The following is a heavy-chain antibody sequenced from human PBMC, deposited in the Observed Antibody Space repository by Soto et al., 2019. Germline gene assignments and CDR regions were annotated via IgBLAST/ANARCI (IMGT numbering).Heavy chain of an antibody. D-gene: IGHD3-10*01. CDR1: GGSFSGYY. CDR3: AREPQGYGSGSYYYYYYMDV. J-gene: IGHJ6*03. CDR2: INHSGST. V-gene: IGHV4-34*01. Sequence: SETLSLTCAVYGGSFSGYYWSWIRQPPGKGLEWIGEINHSGSTNYNPSLKSRVTISVDTSKNQFSLKLSSVTAADTAVYYCAREPQGYGSGSYYYYYYMDVWGKGTTVTVSS.